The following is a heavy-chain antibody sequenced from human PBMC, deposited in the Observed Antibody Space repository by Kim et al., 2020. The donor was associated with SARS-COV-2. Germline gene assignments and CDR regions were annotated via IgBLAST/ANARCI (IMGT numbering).Heavy chain of an antibody. CDR2: IYYSGST. CDR3: ARVRGSSSSLDY. V-gene: IGHV4-59*08. CDR1: GGSISTYY. J-gene: IGHJ4*02. Sequence: SETLSLTCTVSGGSISTYYWSWIRQPPGKGLEWIGYIYYSGSTNYNPSLKSRVTISVDTSKNQFSLKLSSVTAADTAVYYCARVRGSSSSLDYWGQGTLVTVSS. D-gene: IGHD6-6*01.